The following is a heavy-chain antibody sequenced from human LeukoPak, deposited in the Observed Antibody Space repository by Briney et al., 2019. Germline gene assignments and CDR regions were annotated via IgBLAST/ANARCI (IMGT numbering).Heavy chain of an antibody. V-gene: IGHV4-59*01. Sequence: SETLSLTCTVSSGSISSYYWNWIRQPPGKGLEWIGYIYYSGSAYYNPSLKSRVTISVDTSKNQFSLKLSSVTAADTAVYYCAGRKRIYSGFDYWGQGTLVTVSS. CDR2: IYYSGSA. J-gene: IGHJ4*02. CDR3: AGRKRIYSGFDY. D-gene: IGHD5-12*01. CDR1: SGSISSYY.